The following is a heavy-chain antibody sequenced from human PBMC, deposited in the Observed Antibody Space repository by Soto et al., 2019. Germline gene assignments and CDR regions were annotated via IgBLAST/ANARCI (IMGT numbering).Heavy chain of an antibody. CDR1: GGTFSSYA. D-gene: IGHD3-3*01. J-gene: IGHJ5*02. CDR3: ARGHRFLAGIGWFDP. CDR2: IIPIFGTA. Sequence: SVKVSCKASGGTFSSYAISWVRQAPGQGLEWMGGIIPIFGTANYAQKFQGRVTITADESTSTAYMELSSLRSEDTAVYYCARGHRFLAGIGWFDPWGQGTLVTVYS. V-gene: IGHV1-69*13.